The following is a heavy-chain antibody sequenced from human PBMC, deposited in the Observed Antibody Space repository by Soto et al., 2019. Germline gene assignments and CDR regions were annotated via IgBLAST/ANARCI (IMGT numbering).Heavy chain of an antibody. Sequence: CLRLSCVGSGFSFRDHSMNWVRQPPGKGLQWMSYISSSSENIYYADSVKGRFTVSRDNAKNTLFLQMNSLRDDDSAIYYCARLPKGSVVTGWGQGCRGSVSS. D-gene: IGHD2-21*02. V-gene: IGHV3-48*02. CDR3: ARLPKGSVVTG. J-gene: IGHJ4*01. CDR1: GFSFRDHS. CDR2: ISSSSENI.